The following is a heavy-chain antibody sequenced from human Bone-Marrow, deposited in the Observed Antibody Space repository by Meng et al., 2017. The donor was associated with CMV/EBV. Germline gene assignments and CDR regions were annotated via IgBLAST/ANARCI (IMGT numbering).Heavy chain of an antibody. CDR2: IRYDGSNK. Sequence: GESLKISCAASGFTFSSYGMHWVRQAPGKGLEWVAFIRYDGSNKYYADSVKGRFTISRDNSKNTLYLQMNSLRAEDTAVYYCAKEGYYGSGYGMDVWGQGTMVTVSS. D-gene: IGHD3-10*01. CDR1: GFTFSSYG. V-gene: IGHV3-30*02. J-gene: IGHJ6*02. CDR3: AKEGYYGSGYGMDV.